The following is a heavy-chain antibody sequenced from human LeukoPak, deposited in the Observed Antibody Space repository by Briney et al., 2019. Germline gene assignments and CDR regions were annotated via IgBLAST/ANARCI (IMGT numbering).Heavy chain of an antibody. D-gene: IGHD6-13*01. CDR1: GFTFSNAW. Sequence: PGGSLRLSCAASGFTFSNAWMSWVRQAPGNGLEWVGRIKSKSDGGTTDYAAPVKGRFTISRDDSKNTLYLQMNSLKTEDTALYYCTTGRWYSLLYYFDYWGQGTLVTVSS. CDR2: IKSKSDGGTT. V-gene: IGHV3-15*01. J-gene: IGHJ4*02. CDR3: TTGRWYSLLYYFDY.